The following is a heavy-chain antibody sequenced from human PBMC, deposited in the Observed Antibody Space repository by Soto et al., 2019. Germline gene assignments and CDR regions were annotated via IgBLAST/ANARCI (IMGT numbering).Heavy chain of an antibody. Sequence: GESLKISCRTAGYKFTSYWIAWVRQMPGKGLEWMGIIFPSDSDTRYSPSFQGQVTISADRSTSTVFLQWASLKASDTAVYFCARKDKSGYFNWFDPWGQGTLVTVSS. J-gene: IGHJ5*02. CDR1: GYKFTSYW. CDR2: IFPSDSDT. CDR3: ARKDKSGYFNWFDP. V-gene: IGHV5-51*01. D-gene: IGHD3-22*01.